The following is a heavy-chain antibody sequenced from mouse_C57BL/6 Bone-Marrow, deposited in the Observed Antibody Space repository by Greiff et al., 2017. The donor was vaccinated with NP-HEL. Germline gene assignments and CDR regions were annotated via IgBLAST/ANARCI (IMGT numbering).Heavy chain of an antibody. CDR3: AREVGLLRRTYAMYY. CDR1: GFTFSDYY. Sequence: EVQGVESEGGLVQPGSSMKLSCTTSGFTFSDYYMAWVRQVPEKGLDWVANINYDGSRTYYLDSLKSRFIISRDNAKNILYLQMSSLKSEDTATYYCAREVGLLRRTYAMYYWGQGTSVTVSS. CDR2: INYDGSRT. V-gene: IGHV5-16*01. D-gene: IGHD1-1*01. J-gene: IGHJ4*01.